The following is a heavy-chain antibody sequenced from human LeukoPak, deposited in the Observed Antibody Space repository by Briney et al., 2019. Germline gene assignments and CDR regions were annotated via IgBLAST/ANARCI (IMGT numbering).Heavy chain of an antibody. V-gene: IGHV3-23*01. J-gene: IGHJ4*02. CDR2: ITASGVTT. CDR1: GFTFNNYA. CDR3: AKAPFDTSGLSSPNYFDY. Sequence: GGSLRLSCAASGFTFNNYAMNWVRQAPGKGLEWISTITASGVTTYYADSVKGRFTISRDNSKSTLYLQVNSLRAEDTAVYYCAKAPFDTSGLSSPNYFDYWGQGTLVTVSS. D-gene: IGHD3-22*01.